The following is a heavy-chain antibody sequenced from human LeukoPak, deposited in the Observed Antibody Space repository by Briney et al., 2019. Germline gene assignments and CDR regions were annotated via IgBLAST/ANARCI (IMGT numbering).Heavy chain of an antibody. D-gene: IGHD6-13*01. CDR1: GGTFSSYA. J-gene: IGHJ4*02. CDR2: IIPIFGTA. Sequence: SVKVSCKASGGTFSSYAISWVRQAPGQGLEWMGGIIPIFGTANYAQKLQGRVTMTTDTSTSTAYMELRSLRSDDTAVYYCAREIAAAGYYFDYWGQGTLVTVSS. V-gene: IGHV1-69*05. CDR3: AREIAAAGYYFDY.